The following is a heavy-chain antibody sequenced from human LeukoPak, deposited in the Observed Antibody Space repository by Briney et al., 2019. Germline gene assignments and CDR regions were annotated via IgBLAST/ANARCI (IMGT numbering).Heavy chain of an antibody. V-gene: IGHV4-59*01. D-gene: IGHD4-17*01. J-gene: IGHJ4*02. Sequence: PSETLSLTCTVSGGSLSSYYWSWIRQPPGKGLEWIGYIQYSGSTNYNPSLKSRVTISVDTSKKQFSLNLSSVIAADAARYYCARTVRGDYVDYWGQGALVTVSS. CDR2: IQYSGST. CDR3: ARTVRGDYVDY. CDR1: GGSLSSYY.